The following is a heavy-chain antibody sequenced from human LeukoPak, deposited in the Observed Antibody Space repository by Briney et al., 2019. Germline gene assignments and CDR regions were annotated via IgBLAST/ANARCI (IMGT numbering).Heavy chain of an antibody. Sequence: PGGSLRLSCAASGFTFSSYGMSWVRQAPGKGLEWVSSISSSSSYIYYADSVKGRFTISRDNAKNSLYLQMNSLRAEDTAVYYCARDGGYDFHFDYWGQGTLVTVSS. J-gene: IGHJ4*02. CDR1: GFTFSSYG. D-gene: IGHD5-12*01. V-gene: IGHV3-21*01. CDR2: ISSSSSYI. CDR3: ARDGGYDFHFDY.